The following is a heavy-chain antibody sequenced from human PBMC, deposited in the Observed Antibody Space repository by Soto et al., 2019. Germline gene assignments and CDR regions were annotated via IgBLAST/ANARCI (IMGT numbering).Heavy chain of an antibody. J-gene: IGHJ4*02. Sequence: QVQLVESGGGVVQPGGSLRLSCAASGFTFSSYAIHWVRQAPGKGLEWVAFISYDGSSKFFADSVKGRFTISRDNSKSTLYLQMNSLKTADTAVYYCARDPATSDRVYGGQGTLVTVSS. CDR2: ISYDGSSK. CDR1: GFTFSSYA. V-gene: IGHV3-30-3*01. CDR3: ARDPATSDRVY. D-gene: IGHD1-26*01.